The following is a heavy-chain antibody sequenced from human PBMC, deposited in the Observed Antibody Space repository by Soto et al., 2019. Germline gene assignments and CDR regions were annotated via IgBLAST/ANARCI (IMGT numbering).Heavy chain of an antibody. V-gene: IGHV3-53*01. J-gene: IGHJ4*02. CDR3: ASSPDYSSSPADY. D-gene: IGHD6-6*01. CDR1: GFTVSSNY. CDR2: IYSGGST. Sequence: PGGSLRLCCAASGFTVSSNYMSWVRQAPGKGLEWVSVIYSGGSTYYADSVKGRFTISRDNSKNTLYLQMNSLRAEDTAVYYCASSPDYSSSPADYWGQGTLVTVSS.